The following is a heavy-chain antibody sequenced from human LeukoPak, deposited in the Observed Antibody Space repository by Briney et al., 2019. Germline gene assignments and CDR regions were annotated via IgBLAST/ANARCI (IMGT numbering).Heavy chain of an antibody. J-gene: IGHJ3*02. CDR2: ISGSGGST. D-gene: IGHD2-15*01. Sequence: GGSLRLTCAASGFTFSSYGMSWVRQAPGKGLEWVSAISGSGGSTYYADSVKGRFTISRDNSKNTLYLQMNSLRAEDTAVYYCAKGFVVVVAATHSAAFDIWGQGTMVTVSS. V-gene: IGHV3-23*01. CDR3: AKGFVVVVAATHSAAFDI. CDR1: GFTFSSYG.